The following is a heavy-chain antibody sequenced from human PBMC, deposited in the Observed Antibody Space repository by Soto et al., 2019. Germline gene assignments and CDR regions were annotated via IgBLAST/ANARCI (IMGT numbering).Heavy chain of an antibody. CDR3: AHYVSTSPAGWFAS. Sequence: QITLKESGPTLVKPTQTLTLTCTFSGLSLSTSGEAVGWIRQPPGKALDWLALIYWDDDKRYNPTLTTRLTITKDTSKNQVVLTLTNMDPVDTATYYCAHYVSTSPAGWFASWGQGILVPVSS. D-gene: IGHD3-10*02. CDR1: GLSLSTSGEA. V-gene: IGHV2-5*02. J-gene: IGHJ5*01. CDR2: IYWDDDK.